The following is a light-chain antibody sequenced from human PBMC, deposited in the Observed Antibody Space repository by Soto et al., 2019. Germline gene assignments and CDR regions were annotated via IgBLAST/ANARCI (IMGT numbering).Light chain of an antibody. CDR1: QSISTW. CDR3: QQYHSYPT. Sequence: DIQMTQSPSTLSASVGDRVTITCRASQSISTWLAWYQQKPGKAPKLLIYQASSLESGVPSRFSGSGSGTEFPLTISSLQPDDFATYYCQQYHSYPTFGQGTRLEIQ. V-gene: IGKV1-5*03. J-gene: IGKJ5*01. CDR2: QAS.